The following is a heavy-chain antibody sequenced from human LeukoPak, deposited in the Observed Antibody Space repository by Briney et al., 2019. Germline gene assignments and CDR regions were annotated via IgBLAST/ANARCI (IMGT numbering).Heavy chain of an antibody. CDR3: ARDLVYDSSGYPAFDI. V-gene: IGHV3-11*04. J-gene: IGHJ3*02. D-gene: IGHD3-22*01. CDR1: GFTFSDYY. CDR2: ISSSGSTI. Sequence: GGSLRLSCAASGFTFSDYYMSWIRQAPGKGLEWVSYISSSGSTIYYADSVKGRFTISRDDAKNSLYLQMNSLRVEDTAVYYCARDLVYDSSGYPAFDIWGQGTMVTVSS.